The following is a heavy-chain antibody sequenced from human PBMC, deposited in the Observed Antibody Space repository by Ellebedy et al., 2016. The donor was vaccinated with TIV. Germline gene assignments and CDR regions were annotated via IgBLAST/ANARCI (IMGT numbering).Heavy chain of an antibody. CDR2: MRYDGSNK. V-gene: IGHV3-30*02. D-gene: IGHD3-22*01. Sequence: GESLKISCAASGFTFSDYVMHWVRQAPGQGLEWVAFMRYDGSNKYYADSVKGRFTISRDNSKNTLYLRMNSLRAEDTAVYYCAKFPYYYDSSGYSFWGQGTLVTVSS. CDR3: AKFPYYYDSSGYSF. J-gene: IGHJ4*02. CDR1: GFTFSDYV.